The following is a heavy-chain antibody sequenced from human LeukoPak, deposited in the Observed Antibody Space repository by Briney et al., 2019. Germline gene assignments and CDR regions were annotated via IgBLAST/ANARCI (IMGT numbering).Heavy chain of an antibody. CDR1: GGSISGSSYY. CDR2: IYYSGST. J-gene: IGHJ4*02. Sequence: PSETLSLTCTVSGGSISGSSYYWGWIRQPPGKGLEWIGSIYYSGSTYYNPSLKSRVTISVDTSKNQFSLKLSSVTAADTAVYYCARASGGSITDWGQGTLVTVSS. V-gene: IGHV4-39*07. CDR3: ARASGGSITD. D-gene: IGHD2-15*01.